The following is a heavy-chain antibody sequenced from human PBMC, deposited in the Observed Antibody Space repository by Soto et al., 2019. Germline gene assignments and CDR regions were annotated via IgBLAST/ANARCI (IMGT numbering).Heavy chain of an antibody. J-gene: IGHJ6*01. CDR1: GYIFTGYH. D-gene: IGHD1-7*01. Sequence: ASVNVSCMASGYIFTGYHMHWVRQAPGQGLEWMGWINPNIGGTKYAQKFQGRVTMTRDTSISTAYMELSSLRSDATAVYYCAREELPIYYYGWAFWGRVTRSPS. CDR2: INPNIGGT. V-gene: IGHV1-2*02. CDR3: AREELPIYYYGWAF.